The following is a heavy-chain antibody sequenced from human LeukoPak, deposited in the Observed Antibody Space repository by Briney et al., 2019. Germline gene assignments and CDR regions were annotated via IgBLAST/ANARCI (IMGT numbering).Heavy chain of an antibody. J-gene: IGHJ6*02. CDR3: AKIMGQPSSGSLYYYYGMDV. V-gene: IGHV3-23*01. CDR2: ISGSGGST. Sequence: GGSLRLSCAASGFTFSSYAMSWVRQAPGKGLEWVSAISGSGGSTYYADSVKGRFTISRDNSKNTLYLQMNSLRAEDTAVYYCAKIMGQPSSGSLYYYYGMDVWGQGTTVTVSS. CDR1: GFTFSSYA. D-gene: IGHD1-26*01.